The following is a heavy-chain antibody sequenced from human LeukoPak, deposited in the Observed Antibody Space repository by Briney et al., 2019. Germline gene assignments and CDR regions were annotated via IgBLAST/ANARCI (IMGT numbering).Heavy chain of an antibody. D-gene: IGHD3-10*01. CDR2: IKQDGSEK. CDR1: GFTFSSYW. J-gene: IGHJ4*02. CDR3: ARGYYGSGTYYMSFFDY. V-gene: IGHV3-7*01. Sequence: PGGSLRLSCAASGFTFSSYWMTWVRQAPGKGLEWVASIKQDGSEKNYVDSVKGRFTISRDNAKNSLYLQMNTLSAEDTAVYFCARGYYGSGTYYMSFFDYWGQGTLVTVSS.